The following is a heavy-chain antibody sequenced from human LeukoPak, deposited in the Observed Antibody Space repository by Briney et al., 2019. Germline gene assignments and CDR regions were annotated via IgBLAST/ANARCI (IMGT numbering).Heavy chain of an antibody. D-gene: IGHD3-16*01. Sequence: SETLSLTCSVSGGSFTYYWSWIRQPPGKGLEWIGYIYYSGSTNYNPPLKSRVTISVDTSKNQFSLKLSSVTAADTAVYYCARERGFYDYVWGSYPDYWGQGTLVTVSS. V-gene: IGHV4-59*01. CDR3: ARERGFYDYVWGSYPDY. CDR1: GGSFTYY. CDR2: IYYSGST. J-gene: IGHJ4*02.